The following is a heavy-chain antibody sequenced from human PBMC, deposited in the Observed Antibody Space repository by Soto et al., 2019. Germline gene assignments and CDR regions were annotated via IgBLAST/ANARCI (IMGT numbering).Heavy chain of an antibody. CDR1: GYSFTSYC. CDR2: IYPGDSDT. CDR3: ARPVGSSGWYYFDY. Sequence: GESLKISWKGSGYSFTSYCIGWAHQIPGKGLEWMGIIYPGDSDTRYSPSFQGQVTISADKPISTAYVQWSSLKASDTAMYYCARPVGSSGWYYFDYWGQVTLVNVSS. J-gene: IGHJ4*02. V-gene: IGHV5-51*07. D-gene: IGHD6-19*01.